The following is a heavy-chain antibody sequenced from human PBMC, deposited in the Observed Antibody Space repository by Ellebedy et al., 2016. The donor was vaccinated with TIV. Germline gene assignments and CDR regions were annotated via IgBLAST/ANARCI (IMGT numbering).Heavy chain of an antibody. CDR3: ARITVGPTCYYYGMDV. D-gene: IGHD1-26*01. CDR2: TYYRSKWYN. J-gene: IGHJ6*02. Sequence: SQTLSLTCVISGDSVSSKSAAWNWIRQSPSRGLEWLGKTYYRSKWYNDYAVSVKSRITINPDTSKNQFSLQLKSVTPADKAVYYCARITVGPTCYYYGMDVWGQGTTVTVSS. CDR1: GDSVSSKSAA. V-gene: IGHV6-1*01.